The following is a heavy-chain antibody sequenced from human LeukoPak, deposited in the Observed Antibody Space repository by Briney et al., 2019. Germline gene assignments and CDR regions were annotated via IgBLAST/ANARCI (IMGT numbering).Heavy chain of an antibody. J-gene: IGHJ4*02. V-gene: IGHV1-69*13. D-gene: IGHD6-25*01. CDR1: GGTFSKYS. CDR2: IIPIFGTA. CDR3: ARGNGIAASFDY. Sequence: ASVKVSCKASGGTFSKYSISWVRQAPGQGLEWMGGIIPIFGTANYAQKFQGRVTITADESTSAAYMELSSLRSEDTAVYYCARGNGIAASFDYWGQGTLVTVSS.